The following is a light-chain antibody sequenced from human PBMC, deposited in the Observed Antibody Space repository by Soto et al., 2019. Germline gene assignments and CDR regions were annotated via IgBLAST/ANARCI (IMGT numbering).Light chain of an antibody. CDR2: DAS. CDR3: QHFKNSPHQVT. J-gene: IGKJ4*01. CDR1: QVISSD. Sequence: AIQLTQSPSSLSASVGDRVTITCRASQVISSDLVWYQQKPGKAPNLLIYDASSLGSGVPPRFSVSRSGTDFTLTISSLQPEDSATYYCQHFKNSPHQVTFGGGTKVEIK. V-gene: IGKV1D-13*01.